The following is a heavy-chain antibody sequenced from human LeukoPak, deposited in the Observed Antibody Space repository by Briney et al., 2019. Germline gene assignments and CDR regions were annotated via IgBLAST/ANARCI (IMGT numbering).Heavy chain of an antibody. V-gene: IGHV1-2*02. CDR1: GYTFTGCY. D-gene: IGHD6-19*01. Sequence: GASVKVSCKASGYTFTGCYMHWVRQAPGQGLEWMGWINPNSGGTNYAQKFQGRVTMTRDTSISTAYMELSRLRSDDTAVYYCARDLRVRTKVFHSSGWHEQLNWFDPWGQGTLVTVSS. J-gene: IGHJ5*02. CDR2: INPNSGGT. CDR3: ARDLRVRTKVFHSSGWHEQLNWFDP.